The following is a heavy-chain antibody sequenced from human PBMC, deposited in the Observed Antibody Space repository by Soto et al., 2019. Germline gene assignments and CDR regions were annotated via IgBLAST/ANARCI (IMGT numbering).Heavy chain of an antibody. V-gene: IGHV3-30-3*01. CDR1: GFTFSTYA. J-gene: IGHJ6*02. D-gene: IGHD4-17*01. CDR3: ARVRLLNLTEYYYGMDV. CDR2: ISEDGSNK. Sequence: GGSLRLSCAASGFTFSTYAMHWVRQAPGKGLEWVAVISEDGSNKYYADSVKGRFTIPRDISKNTLYLQMNSLRAEDTAVYSCARVRLLNLTEYYYGMDVWGQGTTVTVSS.